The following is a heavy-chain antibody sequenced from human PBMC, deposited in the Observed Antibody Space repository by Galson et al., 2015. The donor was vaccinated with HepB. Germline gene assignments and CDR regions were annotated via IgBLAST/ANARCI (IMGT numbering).Heavy chain of an antibody. D-gene: IGHD3-22*01. V-gene: IGHV3-74*01. CDR2: INSDGSST. Sequence: SLRLSCAASGFTFNTYWMHWVRQVSGKGLVWVSRINSDGSSTSYADSVKGRFTISRDNAKNTLYLQMNSLRAEDTGLYHCARGYYYEGSGYFYYYGMDVWGQGTTVTVSS. CDR1: GFTFNTYW. J-gene: IGHJ6*02. CDR3: ARGYYYEGSGYFYYYGMDV.